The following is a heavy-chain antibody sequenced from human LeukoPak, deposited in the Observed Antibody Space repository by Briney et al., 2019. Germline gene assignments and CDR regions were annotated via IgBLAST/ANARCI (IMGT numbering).Heavy chain of an antibody. CDR3: AKGLWDILVVPDAPFDY. Sequence: GRSLRLSCAASGFTSSNYGMSWVRQAPGKGLEWVSAISGSGGSTYYADSLKGRFTISRDNSKNTLYLQMNSLRAEDTAVYYCAKGLWDILVVPDAPFDYWGQGTLVTVSS. V-gene: IGHV3-23*01. CDR2: ISGSGGST. D-gene: IGHD2-2*01. J-gene: IGHJ4*02. CDR1: GFTSSNYG.